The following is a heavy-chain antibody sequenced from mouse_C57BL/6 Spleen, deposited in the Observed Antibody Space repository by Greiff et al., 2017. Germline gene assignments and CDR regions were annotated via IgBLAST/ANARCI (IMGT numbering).Heavy chain of an antibody. Sequence: QVQLQQSGAELVKPGASVKLSCKASGYTFTEYTIHWVKQRSGQGLEWIGWFYSGSGSITYNEKFKDKATLTADKSSSPVYIGLSRLTSEDSAVYFCARQSYDYDRRFAYWGQGTLVAVSA. J-gene: IGHJ3*01. CDR1: GYTFTEYT. CDR2: FYSGSGSI. D-gene: IGHD2-4*01. V-gene: IGHV1-62-2*01. CDR3: ARQSYDYDRRFAY.